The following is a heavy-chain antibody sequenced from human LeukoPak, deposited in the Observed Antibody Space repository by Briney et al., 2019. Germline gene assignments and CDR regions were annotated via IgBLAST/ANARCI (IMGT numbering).Heavy chain of an antibody. CDR1: GYTLTELS. D-gene: IGHD5-24*01. V-gene: IGHV1-24*01. Sequence: ASVKVSCKVSGYTLTELSMHWVRQAPGKGLEWMGGFDPEDGETIYAQKFQGRVTITADKSTSTAYMELSSLRSEDTAVYYCAREVRDGYNNAMDVWGKGTTVTVSS. CDR3: AREVRDGYNNAMDV. CDR2: FDPEDGET. J-gene: IGHJ6*04.